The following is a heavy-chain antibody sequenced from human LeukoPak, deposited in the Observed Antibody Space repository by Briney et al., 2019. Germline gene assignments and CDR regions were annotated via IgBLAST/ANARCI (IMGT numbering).Heavy chain of an antibody. Sequence: PGRSLRLPCITSGFTFGDHAMTWVRQAPGKGLEWVGFIRSIGYGETTEYAPSVKGRFTISRDNSNSIAYLQMNSLNTEDTGIYYCARGPIQLWLHNGMDVWGPGTTVIVSS. V-gene: IGHV3-49*04. CDR2: IRSIGYGETT. CDR3: ARGPIQLWLHNGMDV. D-gene: IGHD1-1*01. J-gene: IGHJ6*02. CDR1: GFTFGDHA.